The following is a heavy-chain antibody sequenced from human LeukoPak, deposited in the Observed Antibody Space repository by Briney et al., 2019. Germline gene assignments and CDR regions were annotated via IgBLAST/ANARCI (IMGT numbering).Heavy chain of an antibody. J-gene: IGHJ4*02. CDR3: TRGRGGGYQNYFDS. D-gene: IGHD3-16*01. CDR1: GYTFGVYP. Sequence: ASVKVSCKASGYTFGVYPIHWVRQAPGQGLEWMGWINPNSGATNYAQNFQGRVTMTRDTSISTAYLELISLRSDDTAVFYCTRGRGGGYQNYFDSWGQGTLVTVSS. CDR2: INPNSGAT. V-gene: IGHV1-2*02.